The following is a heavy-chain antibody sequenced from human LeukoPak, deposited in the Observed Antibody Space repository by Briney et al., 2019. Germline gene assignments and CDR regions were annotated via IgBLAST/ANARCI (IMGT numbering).Heavy chain of an antibody. CDR3: GRTREGGQAFDI. Sequence: SETLSLTCTVSGGSVSDYYWTWMRQPAGKGLEWIGRIHTTGSTTYNPSLKSRVTISGDTPKNQFSLKVTSVTSADTAVYNCGRTREGGQAFDIWGQGKMVTVSS. CDR2: IHTTGST. J-gene: IGHJ3*02. D-gene: IGHD1-26*01. V-gene: IGHV4-4*07. CDR1: GGSVSDYY.